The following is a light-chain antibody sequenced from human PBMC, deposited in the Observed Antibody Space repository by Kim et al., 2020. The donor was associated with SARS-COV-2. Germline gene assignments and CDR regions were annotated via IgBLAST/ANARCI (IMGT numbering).Light chain of an antibody. Sequence: GKTVTLAWTRSSGSIASNYVQWYQQRPGSAPTTVIYEDNQRPSGVPDRFSGSIDSSPNSASLTISGLKTEDEADYYCQSYDSSNWVFGGGTKVTVL. CDR2: EDN. CDR3: QSYDSSNWV. CDR1: SGSIASNY. J-gene: IGLJ3*02. V-gene: IGLV6-57*03.